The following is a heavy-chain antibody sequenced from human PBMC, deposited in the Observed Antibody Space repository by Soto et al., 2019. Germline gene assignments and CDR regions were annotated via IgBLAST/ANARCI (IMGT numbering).Heavy chain of an antibody. Sequence: GASVKVSCKASGGTFSSYAISWVRQAPGQGLEWMGGIIPIFGTANYAQKFQGRVTITADESTSTAYMELSSLRSEDTAVYYCARNPAVYYYGSGDRDYYYYGMDVWGQGTTVTVSS. D-gene: IGHD3-10*01. CDR2: IIPIFGTA. V-gene: IGHV1-69*13. J-gene: IGHJ6*02. CDR1: GGTFSSYA. CDR3: ARNPAVYYYGSGDRDYYYYGMDV.